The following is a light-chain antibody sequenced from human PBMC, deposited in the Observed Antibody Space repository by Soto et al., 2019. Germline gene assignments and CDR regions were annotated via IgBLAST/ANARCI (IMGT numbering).Light chain of an antibody. V-gene: IGLV3-21*02. CDR3: QVWDNTNHHVG. CDR2: DDR. Sequence: SYELTQPPSVSEAPGQTARIHCGGNNIGSKTVHWYQQKPGQAPVLVVYDDRDRPSGIPERFSGSNSGNTATLAISRVEAGDEADYYCQVWDNTNHHVGFGGGTQLTVL. J-gene: IGLJ2*01. CDR1: NIGSKT.